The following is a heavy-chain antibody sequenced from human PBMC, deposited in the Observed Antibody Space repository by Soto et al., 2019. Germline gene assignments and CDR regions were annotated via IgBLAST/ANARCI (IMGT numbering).Heavy chain of an antibody. CDR1: GGSFSGYY. V-gene: IGHV4-34*01. CDR2: INHSGST. Sequence: SETLSLTCAVYGGSFSGYYWSWIRQPPGKGLEWIGEINHSGSTNYNPSLKSRVTISVDTSKNQFSLKLSSVTAADTAVYYCASIGGQAIFGVVTDKYYFDYWGQGTLVTVSS. D-gene: IGHD3-3*01. J-gene: IGHJ4*02. CDR3: ASIGGQAIFGVVTDKYYFDY.